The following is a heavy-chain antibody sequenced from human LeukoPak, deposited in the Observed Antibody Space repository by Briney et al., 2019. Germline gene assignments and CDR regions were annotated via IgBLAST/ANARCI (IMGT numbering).Heavy chain of an antibody. CDR2: INHSGST. CDR3: ARIARLAGTFYFDY. J-gene: IGHJ4*02. D-gene: IGHD6-19*01. CDR1: GGSFSGYY. V-gene: IGHV4-34*01. Sequence: PSEILSLTCAVYGGSFSGYYWSWIRQPPGKGLEWIGEINHSGSTNYNPSLKSRVTISVDTSKNQFSLKLSSVTAADTAVYYCARIARLAGTFYFDYWGQGTLVTVSS.